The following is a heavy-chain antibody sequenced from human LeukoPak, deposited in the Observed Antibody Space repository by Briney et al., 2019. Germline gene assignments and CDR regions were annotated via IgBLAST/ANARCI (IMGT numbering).Heavy chain of an antibody. D-gene: IGHD3-10*01. CDR1: GFTFSSYS. J-gene: IGHJ4*02. CDR3: ARDYYGSGSYYLLYYFDY. Sequence: GGSLRLSCAASGFTFSSYSMNWVRQAPGKGLEWVSSISGSSSSYIYYADSVKGRFTISRDNAKNSLYLQMNSLRAEDTAVYYCARDYYGSGSYYLLYYFDYWGQGTLVTVSS. V-gene: IGHV3-21*01. CDR2: ISGSSSSYI.